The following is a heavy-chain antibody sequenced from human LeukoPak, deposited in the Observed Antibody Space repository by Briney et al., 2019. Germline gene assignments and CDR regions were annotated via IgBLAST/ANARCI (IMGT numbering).Heavy chain of an antibody. CDR3: ARLKMGAYFDL. J-gene: IGHJ2*01. Sequence: SETLSLTCPASAASITTYYWSWIRQPPGKGLEWVGYIFYTGDTSYSPSLKSRVTISLDASKNQFSLKLRSVTAADTAVYYCARLKMGAYFDLWGRGTLVTVSS. CDR2: IFYTGDT. D-gene: IGHD3-16*01. CDR1: AASITTYY. V-gene: IGHV4-59*08.